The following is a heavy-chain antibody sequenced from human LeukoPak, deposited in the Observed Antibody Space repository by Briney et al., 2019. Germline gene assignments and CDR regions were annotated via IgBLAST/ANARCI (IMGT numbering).Heavy chain of an antibody. CDR2: INPGSGGT. D-gene: IGHD3-3*01. Sequence: GASVKVSCKASEYTFTGYYLHWVRQAPGQGLEWMGCINPGSGGTDYAQKFQDRVTMTRDMYISTAYMELSSLRYDDTAVYYWARGGFVVAPPLAVWGQGTTVTVSS. J-gene: IGHJ6*02. CDR1: EYTFTGYY. V-gene: IGHV1-2*02. CDR3: ARGGFVVAPPLAV.